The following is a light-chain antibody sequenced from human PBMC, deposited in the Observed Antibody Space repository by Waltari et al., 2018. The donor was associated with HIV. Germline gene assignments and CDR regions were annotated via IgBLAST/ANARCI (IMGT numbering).Light chain of an antibody. V-gene: IGLV1-44*01. J-gene: IGLJ3*02. Sequence: QSVLTQPPPAPGTPGQRLILSCSGSSSNIGSDAVYWYQQFPGTAPKLLIFNSNQRPSGVPDRFSASKSGTSASLAISGLQSDDEADYYCATWDHELDSWVFGGGTKLTVL. CDR3: ATWDHELDSWV. CDR2: NSN. CDR1: SSNIGSDA.